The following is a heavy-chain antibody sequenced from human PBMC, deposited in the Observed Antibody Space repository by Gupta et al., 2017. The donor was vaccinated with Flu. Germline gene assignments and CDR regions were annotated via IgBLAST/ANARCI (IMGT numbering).Heavy chain of an antibody. Sequence: EVQLLESGGGLVQPGGSLRLCCAVSGLTFSDYAMNWVRQAPGKGLEWVSSIAGAGDRTYYADSVMGRFTISRDNSKNTLYLQMNSLRGDDTASYYCTKDRSGNPAIDYWGQGTLVTVSA. J-gene: IGHJ4*02. CDR1: GLTFSDYA. V-gene: IGHV3-23*01. CDR3: TKDRSGNPAIDY. D-gene: IGHD6-13*01. CDR2: IAGAGDRT.